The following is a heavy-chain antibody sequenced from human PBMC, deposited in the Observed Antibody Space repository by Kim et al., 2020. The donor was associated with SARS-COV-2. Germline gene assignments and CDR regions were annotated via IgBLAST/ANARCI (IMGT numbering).Heavy chain of an antibody. V-gene: IGHV5-51*01. CDR1: GYSFTSYW. D-gene: IGHD3-16*02. CDR2: IYPGDSDT. CDR3: ASGSRQRNYDYVWGSYRWNVFDY. Sequence: GESLKISCKGSGYSFTSYWIGWVRQMPGKGLEWMGIIYPGDSDTRYSPSFQGQVTISADKSISTAYLQWSSLKASDTAMYYCASGSRQRNYDYVWGSYRWNVFDYWGQGTLVTVSS. J-gene: IGHJ4*02.